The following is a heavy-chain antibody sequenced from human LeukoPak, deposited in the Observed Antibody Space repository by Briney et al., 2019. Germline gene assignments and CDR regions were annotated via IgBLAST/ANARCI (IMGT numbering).Heavy chain of an antibody. CDR1: GYTFTSYG. J-gene: IGHJ4*02. V-gene: IGHV1-8*02. D-gene: IGHD3-22*01. CDR3: ARLGVTKHYYDSSGYSYYFDY. Sequence: ASVKVSCKASGYTFTSYGISWVRQATGQGPEWLGWMNPTSGNTGYARQLQGRVTMTRDTSINTAYMELSSLRSEDTAVYYCARLGVTKHYYDSSGYSYYFDYWGQGTLVTVSS. CDR2: MNPTSGNT.